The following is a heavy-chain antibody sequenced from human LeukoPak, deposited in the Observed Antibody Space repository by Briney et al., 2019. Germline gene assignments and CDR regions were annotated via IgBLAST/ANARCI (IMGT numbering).Heavy chain of an antibody. CDR2: IKEDGRET. D-gene: IGHD1-26*01. CDR1: GFTFSDYW. Sequence: GGSLRLSCAASGFTFSDYWMSWVRQAPGKGLEWGGNIKEDGRETRYVDSLKGRITISRDTAQTSLYLQMNSLRGEDTAVYYCARDRGELVNWGQGTLVTVSS. J-gene: IGHJ4*02. CDR3: ARDRGELVN. V-gene: IGHV3-7*01.